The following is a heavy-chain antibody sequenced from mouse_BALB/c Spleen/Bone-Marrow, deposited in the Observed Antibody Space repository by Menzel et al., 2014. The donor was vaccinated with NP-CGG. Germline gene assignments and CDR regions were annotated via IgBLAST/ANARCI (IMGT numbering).Heavy chain of an antibody. J-gene: IGHJ2*01. CDR1: GYVFSTYW. CDR3: ARGGISVDY. CDR2: IYPGDGDT. Sequence: VQLQQSGAELVRPGSSVKISCKSSGYVFSTYWINWVKQRPGQGLEWIGQIYPGDGDTDFNGKFKDKATLTADESSNTACMQLSSLTSEDSAVYFCARGGISVDYWGQGTTLTVSS. V-gene: IGHV1-80*01.